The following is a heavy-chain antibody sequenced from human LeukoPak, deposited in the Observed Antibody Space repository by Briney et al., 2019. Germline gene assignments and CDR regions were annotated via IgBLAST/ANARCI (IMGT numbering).Heavy chain of an antibody. CDR3: ARSNYGGTYWYFDL. D-gene: IGHD4-17*01. Sequence: SETLSLTCAVYGGSSSGYYWSWIRQPPGKGLEWIGEINHSGSTNYNPSLKSRVTISVDTSKNQFSLKLSSVTAADTAVYYCARSNYGGTYWYFDLWGRGTLVTVSS. CDR1: GGSSSGYY. CDR2: INHSGST. V-gene: IGHV4-34*01. J-gene: IGHJ2*01.